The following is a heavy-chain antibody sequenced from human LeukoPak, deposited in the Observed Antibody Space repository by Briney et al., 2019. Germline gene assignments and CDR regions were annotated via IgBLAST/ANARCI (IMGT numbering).Heavy chain of an antibody. CDR2: IYSGGST. CDR1: GFTVSSNY. CDR3: ARNGLLWFGESLFDY. D-gene: IGHD3-10*01. V-gene: IGHV3-53*01. J-gene: IGHJ4*02. Sequence: GGSLRLSCAASGFTVSSNYMSWVRQAPGKGLEWVSVIYSGGSTYYADSVKGRFTISRDNSKNTLYLQMNSLRAEDTAVYYCARNGLLWFGESLFDYWGQGTLVTVSS.